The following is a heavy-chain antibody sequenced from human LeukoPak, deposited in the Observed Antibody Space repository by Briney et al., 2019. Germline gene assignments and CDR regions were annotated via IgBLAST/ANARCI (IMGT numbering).Heavy chain of an antibody. Sequence: PSETLSLTCTVSGGSISSGDYYWSWIRQPPGKGLEWIVYIYYSGSTHYNPSLKSRVTISVDTSKNQFSLKLSSVTAADTAVYYCAREGLYGDSVWSLDYWGQGTLVTVSS. D-gene: IGHD4-17*01. CDR1: GGSISSGDYY. V-gene: IGHV4-61*08. J-gene: IGHJ4*02. CDR3: AREGLYGDSVWSLDY. CDR2: IYYSGST.